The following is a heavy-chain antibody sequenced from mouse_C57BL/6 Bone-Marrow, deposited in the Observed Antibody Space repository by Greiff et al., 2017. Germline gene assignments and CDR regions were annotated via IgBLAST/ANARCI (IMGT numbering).Heavy chain of an antibody. CDR3: ARLGGDLFAY. CDR1: GYTFTSYG. D-gene: IGHD2-13*01. J-gene: IGHJ3*01. CDR2: IYPRSGNT. Sequence: VQLQQPGAELARPGASVKLSCKASGYTFTSYGISWVKQRTGQGLEWIGEIYPRSGNTYYNKKFKGKATLTADKSSSTAYMELRSLTSEDAAVYFCARLGGDLFAYWGQGTLVTVSA. V-gene: IGHV1-81*01.